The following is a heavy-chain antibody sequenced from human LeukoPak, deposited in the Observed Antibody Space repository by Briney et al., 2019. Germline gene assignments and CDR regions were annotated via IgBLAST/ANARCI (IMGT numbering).Heavy chain of an antibody. D-gene: IGHD3-3*02. CDR3: ATGSTPTAFPYDYFDY. Sequence: ASVKVSCKVSGYTLTELSMHWVRQAPGKGLEWMGGFDPEDGETIYAQKFQGRVTMTADTSTDTAYMELSSLRPEDTAVYYCATGSTPTAFPYDYFDYWGQGTLVTVSS. CDR1: GYTLTELS. V-gene: IGHV1-24*01. J-gene: IGHJ4*02. CDR2: FDPEDGET.